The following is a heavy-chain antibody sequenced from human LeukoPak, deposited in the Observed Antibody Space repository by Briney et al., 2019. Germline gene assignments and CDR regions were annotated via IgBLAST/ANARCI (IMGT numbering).Heavy chain of an antibody. V-gene: IGHV3-48*04. J-gene: IGHJ4*02. CDR2: ISSSSSTI. D-gene: IGHD5-12*01. CDR3: ARDIAFANQWLRFPDS. CDR1: GFTFSNAW. Sequence: PGGSLRLSCAASGFTFSNAWMNWVRQAPGKGLEWVSYISSSSSTIYYADSVKGRFTISRDNAKNSLYLQMNSLRAEDTALYYCARDIAFANQWLRFPDSWGQGTLVTVSS.